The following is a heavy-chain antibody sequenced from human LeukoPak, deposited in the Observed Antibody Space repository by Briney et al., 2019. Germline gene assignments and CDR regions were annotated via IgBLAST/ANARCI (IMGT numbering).Heavy chain of an antibody. CDR2: INHSGST. V-gene: IGHV4-34*01. CDR3: ARRKFRGVIITGPFDY. CDR1: GGSFSGYY. J-gene: IGHJ4*02. Sequence: SETLSLTCAVYGGSFSGYYWGWIRQPPGKGLEWIGEINHSGSTNYNPSLKSRVTISVDTSKNQFSLKLSSVTAADTAVYYCARRKFRGVIITGPFDYWGQGTLVTVSS. D-gene: IGHD3-10*01.